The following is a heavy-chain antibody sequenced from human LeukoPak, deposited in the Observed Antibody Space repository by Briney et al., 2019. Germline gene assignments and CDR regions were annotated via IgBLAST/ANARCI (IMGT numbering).Heavy chain of an antibody. V-gene: IGHV4-39*07. D-gene: IGHD6-6*01. CDR1: GGSFSSYY. CDR3: ARVGAARLFDY. CDR2: IYYSGST. Sequence: SETLSLTCAVYGGSFSSYYWGWIRQPPGKGLEWIGSIYYSGSTYYNPSLKSRVTISVDTSKNQFSLKLSSVTAADTAVYYCARVGAARLFDYWGQGTLVTVSS. J-gene: IGHJ4*02.